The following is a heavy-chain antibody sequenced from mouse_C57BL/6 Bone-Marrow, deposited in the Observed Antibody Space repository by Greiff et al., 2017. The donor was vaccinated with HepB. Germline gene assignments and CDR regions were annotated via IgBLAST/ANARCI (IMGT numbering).Heavy chain of an antibody. V-gene: IGHV14-4*01. CDR1: GFNFKDYY. D-gene: IGHD1-1*01. CDR3: TKSTVPFAY. J-gene: IGHJ3*01. Sequence: VQLQQSGAELVRPGASVKLSCTASGFNFKDYYMHWVKQRPEQGLEWIGWIDPENGDTEYASKFQGKATITADTSSNTAYLQLSSLTSEDTAVYYCTKSTVPFAYWGQGTLVTVSA. CDR2: IDPENGDT.